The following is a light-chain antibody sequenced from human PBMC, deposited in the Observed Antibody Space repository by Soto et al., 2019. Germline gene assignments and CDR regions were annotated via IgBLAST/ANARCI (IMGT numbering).Light chain of an antibody. CDR3: QQRHKTPWT. J-gene: IGKJ1*01. CDR1: QSIGNL. V-gene: IGKV1-39*01. CDR2: LTS. Sequence: DIQMTQSPPSMSASVGDRVTITCRASQSIGNLLNWYQQRPGKAPSLLIYLTSTVLNGVPSRFTGSGSGTDFTLTISSLQPEDFATDFCQQRHKTPWTFGQGTKVDIK.